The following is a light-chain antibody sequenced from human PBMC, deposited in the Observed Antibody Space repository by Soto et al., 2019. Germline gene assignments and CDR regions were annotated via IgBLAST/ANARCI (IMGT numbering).Light chain of an antibody. CDR3: TSYTSSTTNYV. J-gene: IGLJ1*01. V-gene: IGLV2-14*01. CDR2: EVS. CDR1: SSDIGGYNY. Sequence: QSVLTQPASVSGSPGQSITFSCTGTSSDIGGYNYVSWYQQHPGKAPKLMIYEVSNRPSGVSDRFSGSKSGNTASLTISGLKAEDEADYYCTSYTSSTTNYVFGTGTKVTVL.